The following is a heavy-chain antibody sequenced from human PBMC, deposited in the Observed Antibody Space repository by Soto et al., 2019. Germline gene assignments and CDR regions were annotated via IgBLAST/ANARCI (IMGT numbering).Heavy chain of an antibody. CDR3: ARIPFLGSGSYALGY. CDR2: IDWDDDK. J-gene: IGHJ4*02. D-gene: IGHD3-10*01. CDR1: GFSLSTSGMC. V-gene: IGHV2-70*11. Sequence: SGPTLVNPTQTLTLTCTFSGFSLSTSGMCVSWIRQPPGKALEWLARIDWDDDKYYSTSLKTRLTISKDTSKNQVVLTMTNMDPVDKATYYCARIPFLGSGSYALGYWGQGTLVTVSS.